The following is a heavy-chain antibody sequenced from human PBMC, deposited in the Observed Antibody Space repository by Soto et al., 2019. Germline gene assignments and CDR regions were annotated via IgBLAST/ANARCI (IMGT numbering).Heavy chain of an antibody. Sequence: GGSLRLSCAASGFSFVNYAMNWVRQAPGKGLEWVSGLSGSGTSTYYADSVKGRFTISRDNSRDTLFLQMNSLRTEDTAVYYCARGVYDFWNGHPKGLGYWGQGTVVTVSS. V-gene: IGHV3-23*01. J-gene: IGHJ4*02. CDR2: LSGSGTST. CDR3: ARGVYDFWNGHPKGLGY. D-gene: IGHD3-3*01. CDR1: GFSFVNYA.